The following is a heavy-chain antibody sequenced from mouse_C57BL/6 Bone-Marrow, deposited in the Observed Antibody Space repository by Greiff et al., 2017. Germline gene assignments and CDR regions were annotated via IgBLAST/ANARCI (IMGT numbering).Heavy chain of an antibody. CDR2: ISDGGSYT. V-gene: IGHV5-4*01. CDR1: GFTFSSYA. J-gene: IGHJ1*03. Sequence: EVKLQESGGGLVKPGGSLKLSCAASGFTFSSYAMSWVRQTPEKRLEWVATISDGGSYTYYPDNVKGRFTISRDNAKNNLYLQMSHLKSEDTAMYYCARDHGPWYFDVWGTGTTVTVSS. D-gene: IGHD1-1*02. CDR3: ARDHGPWYFDV.